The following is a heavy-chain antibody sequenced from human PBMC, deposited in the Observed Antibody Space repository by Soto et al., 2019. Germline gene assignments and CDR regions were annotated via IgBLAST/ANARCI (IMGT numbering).Heavy chain of an antibody. CDR2: IIPILGIA. D-gene: IGHD4-17*01. J-gene: IGHJ4*02. CDR1: GGTFSSYT. V-gene: IGHV1-69*02. Sequence: QVQLVQSGAEVKKPGSSVKVSCKASGGTFSSYTISWVRQAPGQGLEWMGRIIPILGIANYAQKFQGRVTITADKSTGTAYMELSSLRSEDTAVYYCARGVEDGDFRQGYYWGQGTLVTVSS. CDR3: ARGVEDGDFRQGYY.